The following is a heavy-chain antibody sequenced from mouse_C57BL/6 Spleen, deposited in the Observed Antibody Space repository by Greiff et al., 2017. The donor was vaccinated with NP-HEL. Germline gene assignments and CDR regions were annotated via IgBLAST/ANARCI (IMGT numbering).Heavy chain of an antibody. Sequence: VQLQQPGAELVRPGSSVKLSCKASGYTFTSYWMHWVKQRPIQGLEWIGNIDPSDSETHYNQKFKDKATLTVDKSSSTAYMQLSSLTSEDSAVYYCARNYGSGDAMDYWGQGTSVTVSS. J-gene: IGHJ4*01. V-gene: IGHV1-52*01. CDR2: IDPSDSET. D-gene: IGHD1-1*01. CDR1: GYTFTSYW. CDR3: ARNYGSGDAMDY.